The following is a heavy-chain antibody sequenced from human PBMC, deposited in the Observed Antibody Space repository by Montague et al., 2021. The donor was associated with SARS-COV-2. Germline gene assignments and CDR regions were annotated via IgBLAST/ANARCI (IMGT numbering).Heavy chain of an antibody. V-gene: IGHV4-39*01. D-gene: IGHD2-21*02. J-gene: IGHJ4*02. Sequence: SETLSLTCTVSGASISRSDYYWAWIRQPPGKGLELIGSIHYIGNTYYNPSLGSRVTISVDTSENQFSLKLRSVIAADTAVHYCARLLPDGTVAATDIPFDAWGQGTLVTVSS. CDR2: IHYIGNT. CDR3: ARLLPDGTVAATDIPFDA. CDR1: GASISRSDYY.